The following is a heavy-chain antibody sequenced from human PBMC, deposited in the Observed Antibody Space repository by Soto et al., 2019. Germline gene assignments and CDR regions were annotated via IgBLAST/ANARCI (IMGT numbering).Heavy chain of an antibody. J-gene: IGHJ6*01. CDR3: ARHSRASGHFYYSIDV. Sequence: QVQLVQSGAEVKKPGSSVKVSCKPSGGTFSNHAISWLRQSPGQWLEWVGGIIPLYGTANYGQKFQERVTITTDKSTSTAYMEMRNLRSEDTAIYYCARHSRASGHFYYSIDVWGQGTTISVSS. D-gene: IGHD1-26*01. CDR2: IIPLYGTA. CDR1: GGTFSNHA. V-gene: IGHV1-69*06.